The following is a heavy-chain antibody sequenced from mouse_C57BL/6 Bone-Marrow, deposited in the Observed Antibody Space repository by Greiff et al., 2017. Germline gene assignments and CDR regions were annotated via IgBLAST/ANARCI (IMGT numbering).Heavy chain of an antibody. Sequence: EVQLQQSGPELVKPGASVKISCKASGYTFTDYYMNWVKQSHGKSLEWIGDINPNNGGTSYNQKFKGKATLTVDKSSSTAYMELRSLTSEDAAVYYCARTPPLSPFAYWGQGTLVTVSA. D-gene: IGHD6-1*01. CDR1: GYTFTDYY. CDR3: ARTPPLSPFAY. CDR2: INPNNGGT. V-gene: IGHV1-26*01. J-gene: IGHJ3*01.